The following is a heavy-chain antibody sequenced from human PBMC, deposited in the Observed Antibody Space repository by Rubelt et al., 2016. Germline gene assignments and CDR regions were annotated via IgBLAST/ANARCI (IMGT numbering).Heavy chain of an antibody. D-gene: IGHD6-13*01. J-gene: IGHJ6*02. CDR2: IYYSGST. Sequence: QVQLQESGPGLVKPSETLSLTCAVSGGSISRYYWSWIRQSPGKGLEWIGSIYYSGSTYYNPSLKSRVTISVDTSKNQFSLKLSSVTAADTAVYYCARHGRAAARYYVWGQGTTVTVSS. CDR1: GGSISRYY. V-gene: IGHV4-59*05. CDR3: ARHGRAAARYYV.